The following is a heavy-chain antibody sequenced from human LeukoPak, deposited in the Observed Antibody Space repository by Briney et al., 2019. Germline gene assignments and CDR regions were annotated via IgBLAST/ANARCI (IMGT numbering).Heavy chain of an antibody. CDR2: MNPNSGNT. J-gene: IGHJ6*02. CDR3: AGGSSFGVVNYYYYGMDV. Sequence: GASVKVSCKASGYTFTSYDINWVRQATGQGLEWMGWMNPNSGNTGYAQKFQGRVTMTRNTSISTAYMELSSLRSEDTAVYYCAGGSSFGVVNYYYYGMDVWGQGTTVTVSS. D-gene: IGHD3-3*02. CDR1: GYTFTSYD. V-gene: IGHV1-8*01.